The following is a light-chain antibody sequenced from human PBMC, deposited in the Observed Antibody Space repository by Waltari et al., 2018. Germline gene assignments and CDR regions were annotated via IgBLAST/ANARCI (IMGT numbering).Light chain of an antibody. CDR1: ALPKKY. CDR2: EDN. J-gene: IGLJ1*01. CDR3: YSIDSSDDHYV. V-gene: IGLV3-10*01. Sequence: SYELTQPPSVSVSPGQTARITCSGDALPKKYAYWYQQKSGQAPVLVIYEDNKRPSEIPSGFSGSSSGTMATLTISGAQVEDEADYYCYSIDSSDDHYVFGTGTKVTVL.